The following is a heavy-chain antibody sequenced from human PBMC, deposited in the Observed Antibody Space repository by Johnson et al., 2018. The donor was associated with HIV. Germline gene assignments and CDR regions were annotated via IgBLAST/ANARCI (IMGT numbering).Heavy chain of an antibody. V-gene: IGHV3-23*04. D-gene: IGHD3-10*01. Sequence: VQLVESGGGLVQPGGSLRLSCAASGFTFSSYAMSWVRQPPGKGLEWVSLIGWDGGSRYYGDSVKGRFTISRDNSKNTLHLQMNSLRAEDTAVYYCAKGRGHAFDIWGQGTMVTVSS. CDR2: IGWDGGSR. CDR1: GFTFSSYA. J-gene: IGHJ3*02. CDR3: AKGRGHAFDI.